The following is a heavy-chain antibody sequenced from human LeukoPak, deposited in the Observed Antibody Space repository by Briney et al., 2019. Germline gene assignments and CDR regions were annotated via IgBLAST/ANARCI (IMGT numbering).Heavy chain of an antibody. CDR2: IIPIFGTA. V-gene: IGHV1-69*05. J-gene: IGHJ5*02. D-gene: IGHD2-2*01. Sequence: SVKVSRKASGGTFSSYAISWVRQAPGQGLEWMGGIIPIFGTANYAQKFQGRVTITTDESTSTAYMELSSLRSEDTAVYYCARAIVVVPAAMFDPWGQGTLVTVSS. CDR1: GGTFSSYA. CDR3: ARAIVVVPAAMFDP.